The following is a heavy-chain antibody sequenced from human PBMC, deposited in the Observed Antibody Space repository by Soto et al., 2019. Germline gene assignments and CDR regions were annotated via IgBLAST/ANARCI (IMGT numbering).Heavy chain of an antibody. CDR3: AKGRRAGYNYYFDP. CDR2: IIWDGGAT. CDR1: GFPFDDYA. J-gene: IGHJ4*02. Sequence: PGGSLRLSCAASGFPFDDYAMHWLRQAPGKGLEWVSLIIWDGGATDYADSVKGRFTISRDNSKKSLYLQMNSLRAEDTALYYCAKGRRAGYNYYFDPWGQGTLVTVSS. V-gene: IGHV3-43D*04. D-gene: IGHD5-12*01.